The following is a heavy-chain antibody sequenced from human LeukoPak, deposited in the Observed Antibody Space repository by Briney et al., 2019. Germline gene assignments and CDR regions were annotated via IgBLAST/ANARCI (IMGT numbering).Heavy chain of an antibody. Sequence: GGSLRLSCAASGFTFSSYAMSWVRQAPGKGLEWVSAISGSGGSTYYADSVKGRFTISRDNSKNTLYLQMISLRAEDTAVYYCAKRRRGIAAAGTAFDYWGQGTLVTVSS. CDR1: GFTFSSYA. CDR2: ISGSGGST. D-gene: IGHD6-13*01. J-gene: IGHJ4*02. V-gene: IGHV3-23*01. CDR3: AKRRRGIAAAGTAFDY.